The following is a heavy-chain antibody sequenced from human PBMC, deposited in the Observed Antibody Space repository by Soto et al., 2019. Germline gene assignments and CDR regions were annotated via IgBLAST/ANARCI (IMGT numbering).Heavy chain of an antibody. Sequence: ASVKVSCKASGCTFSIYGINWVRQAPGQGLEWMGWISPYNGNTKYAQNLQGRVTMTTDTSTSTAYMELRSLRPDDTAVYYCVRDLDGSGSYYTDYWGQGTLVTVSS. V-gene: IGHV1-18*01. CDR3: VRDLDGSGSYYTDY. D-gene: IGHD3-10*01. CDR1: GCTFSIYG. CDR2: ISPYNGNT. J-gene: IGHJ4*02.